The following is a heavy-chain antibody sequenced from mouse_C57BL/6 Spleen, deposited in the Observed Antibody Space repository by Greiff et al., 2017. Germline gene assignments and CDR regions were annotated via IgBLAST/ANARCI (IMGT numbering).Heavy chain of an antibody. D-gene: IGHD2-4*01. CDR3: ARIYYDYEDYFDY. CDR1: GFTFSDYG. Sequence: EVKLVESGGGLVKPGGSLKLSCAASGFTFSDYGMHWVRQAPEKGLEWVAYISSGSSTIYYADTVKGRFTIPRDNAKNTLFLQRTSLRSEDTAMYYCARIYYDYEDYFDYWGQGTTLTVSS. J-gene: IGHJ2*01. CDR2: ISSGSSTI. V-gene: IGHV5-17*01.